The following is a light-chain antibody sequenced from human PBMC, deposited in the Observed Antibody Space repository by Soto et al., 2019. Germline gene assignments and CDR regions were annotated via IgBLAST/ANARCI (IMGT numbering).Light chain of an antibody. CDR2: GAS. Sequence: EIALTQSPGTLSLSPGERATLSCRASQSVSSSYLAWYQQKPGQAPRLLIYGASSRATGIPDRFSGSGSGTDFTLTISRLEPEDFAVYYCQQYGSSPETVGQGTKVEIK. CDR3: QQYGSSPET. V-gene: IGKV3-20*01. CDR1: QSVSSSY. J-gene: IGKJ1*01.